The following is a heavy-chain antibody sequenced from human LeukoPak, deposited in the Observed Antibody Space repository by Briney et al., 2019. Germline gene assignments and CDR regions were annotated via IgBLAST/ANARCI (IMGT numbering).Heavy chain of an antibody. CDR1: GFTFSSYA. J-gene: IGHJ4*02. CDR3: AREEEGSTLGYCSSTSCRGGLEY. V-gene: IGHV3-30-3*01. Sequence: GGSLRLSCAASGFTFSSYAMHWVRQAPGKGLEWVAVISHDGSNKDYADSVKGRFTISRDNSKNTLYLQMNSLRAEDTAVYYCAREEEGSTLGYCSSTSCRGGLEYWGQGTLVTVSS. CDR2: ISHDGSNK. D-gene: IGHD2-2*01.